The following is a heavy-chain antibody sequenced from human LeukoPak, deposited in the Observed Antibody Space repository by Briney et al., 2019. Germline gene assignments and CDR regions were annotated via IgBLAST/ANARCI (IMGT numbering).Heavy chain of an antibody. D-gene: IGHD3-22*01. V-gene: IGHV3-30-3*01. CDR3: ARSYYDSTGHYLAEYFQH. Sequence: PGGSLRLSCAASGFTFSIYAMDWVRQAPGKGLEWVALISYDGNNKYYADSVKGRFSISRDNSKNTLYLQMNSLRPEDTAIYYCARSYYDSTGHYLAEYFQHWGQGTLVTVSS. J-gene: IGHJ1*01. CDR2: ISYDGNNK. CDR1: GFTFSIYA.